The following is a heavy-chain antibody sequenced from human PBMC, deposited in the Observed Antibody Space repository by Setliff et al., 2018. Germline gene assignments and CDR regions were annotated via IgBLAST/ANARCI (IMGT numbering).Heavy chain of an antibody. D-gene: IGHD3-3*01. V-gene: IGHV4-61*09. CDR3: ARVSGFQYMDV. CDR2: VYTSWST. CDR1: GDSISSRTHY. J-gene: IGHJ6*03. Sequence: PSETLSLTCTVSGDSISSRTHYWSWIRQPAGKGLEWIGQVYTSWSTNYNPSLKSRVTISLDTSKNQFSLNLSSLTAADTAVYYCARVSGFQYMDVWGNGTTVTVS.